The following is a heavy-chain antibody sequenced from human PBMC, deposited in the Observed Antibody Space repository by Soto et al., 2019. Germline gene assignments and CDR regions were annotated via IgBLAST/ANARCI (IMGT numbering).Heavy chain of an antibody. Sequence: PGGSLSLSCAASGFPFSSYSMNWVRQAPGKGLEWVSSISSSSSYIYYADSVKGRFTISRDNAKNSLYLQMNSLRAEDTAVYYCARDPGYCSGGSCYSGSFDIWGQGTMVTVSS. CDR3: ARDPGYCSGGSCYSGSFDI. CDR1: GFPFSSYS. CDR2: ISSSSSYI. J-gene: IGHJ3*02. V-gene: IGHV3-21*01. D-gene: IGHD2-15*01.